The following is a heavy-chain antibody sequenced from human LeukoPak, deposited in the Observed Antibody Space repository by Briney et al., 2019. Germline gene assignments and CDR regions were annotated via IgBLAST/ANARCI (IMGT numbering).Heavy chain of an antibody. D-gene: IGHD6-13*01. CDR2: IYTSGST. J-gene: IGHJ6*03. Sequence: SQTLSLTCTVSGGSISSGSYYWSWIRQPAGKGLEWIGRIYTSGSTNYNPSLKSRVTISVDTSKNQFSLKLSSVTAADTAVYYCARNKQQLGKLPGYGYYYYYYMDVWGKGTTVTVSS. V-gene: IGHV4-61*02. CDR3: ARNKQQLGKLPGYGYYYYYYMDV. CDR1: GGSISSGSYY.